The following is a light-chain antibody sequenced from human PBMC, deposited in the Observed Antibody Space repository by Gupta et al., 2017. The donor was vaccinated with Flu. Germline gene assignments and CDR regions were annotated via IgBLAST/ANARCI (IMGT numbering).Light chain of an antibody. CDR2: AAF. Sequence: DIQMTQSPSSLSASVGDRVTITFRASQSIRTYLNWYQQKPGKGPKLLIHAAFSWQRAATLRSSGSGSGSDLTLTISIRQLEPFEASYSQCTDINHRFTFGHGTKVDVK. V-gene: IGKV1-39*01. CDR3: QCTDINHRFT. J-gene: IGKJ3*01. CDR1: QSIRTY.